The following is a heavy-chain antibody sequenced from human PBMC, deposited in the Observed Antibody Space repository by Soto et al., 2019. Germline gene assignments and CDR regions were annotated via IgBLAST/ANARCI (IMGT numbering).Heavy chain of an antibody. CDR2: ISWNSGSI. Sequence: GGSLRLSCAASGFTFDDYAMHWVRQAPGKGLEWVSGISWNSGSIGYADSVKGRFTISRDNAKNSLYLQMNSLRAEDTASYYCAKDVKDTAMVKRGYYYYGMDVWGQGTTVTVSS. V-gene: IGHV3-9*01. D-gene: IGHD5-18*01. CDR1: GFTFDDYA. CDR3: AKDVKDTAMVKRGYYYYGMDV. J-gene: IGHJ6*02.